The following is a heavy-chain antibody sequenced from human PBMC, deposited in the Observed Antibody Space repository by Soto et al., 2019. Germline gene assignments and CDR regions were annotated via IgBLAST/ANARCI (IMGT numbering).Heavy chain of an antibody. CDR1: GFTFSSYG. CDR2: ISYDGSYA. CDR3: AKAHSSNLYYFDY. Sequence: QVQLVESGGGVVQPGRSLRLSCAASGFTFSSYGMHWVRQAPGKGLEWVAVISYDGSYAYYADSVKGRFTISRDNSKNTLYLQMSSLRAEDTAVYYCAKAHSSNLYYFDYWGQGTLVTVSS. V-gene: IGHV3-30*18. J-gene: IGHJ4*02. D-gene: IGHD3-10*01.